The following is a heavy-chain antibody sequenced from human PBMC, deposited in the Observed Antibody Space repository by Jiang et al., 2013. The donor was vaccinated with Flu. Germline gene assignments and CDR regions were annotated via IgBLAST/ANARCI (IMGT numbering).Heavy chain of an antibody. Sequence: QTLSLTCAISGDSVSSNSAAWNWIRQSPSRGLEWLGRTYYRSKWYNDYAVSVKSRITINPDTSKNQFSLQLNSVTPEDTAVYYCAREGVVYYDFWSGYYPRYYFDYWGQGTLVTVVL. D-gene: IGHD3-3*01. CDR2: TYYRSKWYN. CDR3: AREGVVYYDFWSGYYPRYYFDY. V-gene: IGHV6-1*01. J-gene: IGHJ4*02. CDR1: GDSVSSNSAA.